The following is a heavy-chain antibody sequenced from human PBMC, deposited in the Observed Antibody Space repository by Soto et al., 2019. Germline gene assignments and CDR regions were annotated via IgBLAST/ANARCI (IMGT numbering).Heavy chain of an antibody. CDR2: IYYSGST. J-gene: IGHJ6*03. Sequence: PSETLSLTCTVSGGSISSYYWSWIRQPPGKGLEWIGYIYYSGSTNYNPSLKSRVTISVDTSKNQFSLKLSSVTAADTAVYYCARADYHPEDYYYYYMDVWGKGTTVTVSS. D-gene: IGHD4-17*01. CDR3: ARADYHPEDYYYYYMDV. V-gene: IGHV4-59*08. CDR1: GGSISSYY.